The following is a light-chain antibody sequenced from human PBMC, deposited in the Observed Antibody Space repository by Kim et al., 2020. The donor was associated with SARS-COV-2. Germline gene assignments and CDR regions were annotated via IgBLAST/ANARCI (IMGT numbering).Light chain of an antibody. V-gene: IGKV4-1*01. CDR3: QQYYSTLT. CDR2: WAS. Sequence: DIVMTQSPDSLAVSLGERATINCKSSQSVLYSSNNKNYLAWYQQEPGQPPKLLIYWASTRESGVPDRFSGSGSGTDFTLTISSLQAEDVAVYYCQQYYSTLTFGPGTKVDIK. J-gene: IGKJ3*01. CDR1: QSVLYSSNNKNY.